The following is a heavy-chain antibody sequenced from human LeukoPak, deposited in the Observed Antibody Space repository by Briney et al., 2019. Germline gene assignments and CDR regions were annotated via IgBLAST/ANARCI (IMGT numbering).Heavy chain of an antibody. J-gene: IGHJ4*02. CDR1: GGSISSSSYY. Sequence: LETLSLTCTVSGGSISSSSYYWGWIRQPPGKGLEWIGSIYHSGSTYYNPSLKSRVTISVDTSKNQFSLKLSSVTAADTAVYYCARLRTVAGWVGYFDYWGQGTLVTVSS. D-gene: IGHD1-14*01. CDR2: IYHSGST. CDR3: ARLRTVAGWVGYFDY. V-gene: IGHV4-39*07.